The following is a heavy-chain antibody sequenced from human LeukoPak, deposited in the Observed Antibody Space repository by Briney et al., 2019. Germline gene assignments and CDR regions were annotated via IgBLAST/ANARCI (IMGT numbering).Heavy chain of an antibody. J-gene: IGHJ4*02. CDR2: ISSSSSNI. CDR3: ARETTYGHIDY. CDR1: GFTFSSYS. Sequence: GGSLRLSCAASGFTFSSYSMNWVRQAPGKGLGWVSSISSSSSNIYYADSMKGRFTISRDNAKNPLYLQMNSLRAEDTAVYYCARETTYGHIDYWGQGTLVTVSS. D-gene: IGHD3-10*01. V-gene: IGHV3-21*01.